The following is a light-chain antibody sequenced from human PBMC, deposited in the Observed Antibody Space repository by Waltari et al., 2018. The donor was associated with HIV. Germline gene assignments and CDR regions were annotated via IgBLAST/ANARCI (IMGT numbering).Light chain of an antibody. CDR3: AAWDENLNGL. CDR1: RSNIGTHT. J-gene: IGLJ3*02. V-gene: IGLV1-44*01. CDR2: SNM. Sequence: QSVLTQPPSASGTPGHRVAPSCSASRSNIGTHTVHWYQHPPGSPPQLLIYSNMQRPSVVPDRFSASESGTSASLAISGLRSEDEAEYYCAAWDENLNGLFGGGTKLTVL.